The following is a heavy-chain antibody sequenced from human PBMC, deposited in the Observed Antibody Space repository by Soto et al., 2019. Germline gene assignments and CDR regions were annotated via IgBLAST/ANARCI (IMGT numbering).Heavy chain of an antibody. CDR2: IHNNGAT. J-gene: IGHJ5*02. V-gene: IGHV4-31*03. CDR3: AREGAGSYWFDH. CDR1: GRSTDSGGSY. D-gene: IGHD3-10*01. Sequence: PXETLSLACTISGRSTDSGGSYWGWIRQHPTEGLEWIGYIHNNGATYYNPSLTGRVSISADRSKTQFSLNVYSVNAADTGVYSSAREGAGSYWFDHWGPGNLVTVSS.